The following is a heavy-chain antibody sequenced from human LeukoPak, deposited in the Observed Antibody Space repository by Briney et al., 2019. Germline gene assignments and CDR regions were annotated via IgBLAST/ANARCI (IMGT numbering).Heavy chain of an antibody. J-gene: IGHJ5*02. CDR1: GFTFSNYG. D-gene: IGHD3-10*01. CDR2: IRFDGSHK. V-gene: IGHV3-30*02. Sequence: PGGSLRLSCAASGFTFSNYGMHWVRQAPGKGLEWVALIRFDGSHKYYADSMKGRFTISRDNSKSTVYLQMNSLRAEDTAVYYCSKDLTSDFGGDFDPWGQGTLVTVSS. CDR3: SKDLTSDFGGDFDP.